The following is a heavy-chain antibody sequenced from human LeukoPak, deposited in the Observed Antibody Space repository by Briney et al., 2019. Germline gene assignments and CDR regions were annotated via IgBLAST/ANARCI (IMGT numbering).Heavy chain of an antibody. D-gene: IGHD6-13*01. V-gene: IGHV5-51*01. Sequence: GESLKISCKASGYKFTNYWIGWVRQMPGKGLEWMGIISPGDSDTRYSPLFQGQVTISADKSIDTAYLQWTSLKASDTAMYYCARPFSSWFENPFDIWGQGTMVTASS. CDR2: ISPGDSDT. CDR1: GYKFTNYW. J-gene: IGHJ3*02. CDR3: ARPFSSWFENPFDI.